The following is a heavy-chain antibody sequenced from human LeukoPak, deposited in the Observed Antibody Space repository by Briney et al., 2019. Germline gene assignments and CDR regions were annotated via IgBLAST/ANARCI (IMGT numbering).Heavy chain of an antibody. CDR2: ISGDGSGT. CDR3: ASLLTPYHGSGGGGMDV. CDR1: GFTFSTHW. Sequence: GGSLRLSCAASGFTFSTHWMYWVRHTPGKELVWVSRISGDGSGTSYADSAKGRFTISRDNAKATLYLQMTSLRVEDTAVYSCASLLTPYHGSGGGGMDVWGQGTTVTVSS. D-gene: IGHD3-10*01. V-gene: IGHV3-74*01. J-gene: IGHJ6*02.